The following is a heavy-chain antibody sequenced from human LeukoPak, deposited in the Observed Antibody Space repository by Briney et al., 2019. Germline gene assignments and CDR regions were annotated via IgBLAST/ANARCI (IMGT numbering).Heavy chain of an antibody. Sequence: GGSLRLSCAASGFTFSNYAMSWVRQAPGKGLEWVSGITDSGGSTFYADSVKGRFTISRDNSKNTLYLQMNSLRAEDTAVYYCARDYADYVGYFFFDYWGQGTLVTVSS. D-gene: IGHD4-17*01. J-gene: IGHJ4*02. CDR3: ARDYADYVGYFFFDY. CDR1: GFTFSNYA. V-gene: IGHV3-23*01. CDR2: ITDSGGST.